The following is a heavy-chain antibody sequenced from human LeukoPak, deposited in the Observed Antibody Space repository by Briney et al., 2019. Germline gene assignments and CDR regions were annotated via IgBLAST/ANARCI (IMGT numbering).Heavy chain of an antibody. CDR3: ARLLSAAEYSSSPNPDY. J-gene: IGHJ4*02. V-gene: IGHV4-39*01. CDR1: GGSISSGDYY. D-gene: IGHD6-6*01. CDR2: IYYSGST. Sequence: SETLSLTCTVSGGSISSGDYYWSWIRQPPGKGLEWIGGIYYSGSTYYNPSLKSRVTISVDTSKNQFSLKLSSVTAADTAVYYCARLLSAAEYSSSPNPDYWGQGTLVTVSS.